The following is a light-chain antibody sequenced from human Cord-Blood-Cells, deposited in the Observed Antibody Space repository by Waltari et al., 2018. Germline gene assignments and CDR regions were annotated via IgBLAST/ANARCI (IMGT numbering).Light chain of an antibody. CDR2: EGS. CDR1: SSDVGSYNL. V-gene: IGLV2-23*01. CDR3: CSYAGSSTFV. J-gene: IGLJ1*01. Sequence: QSALTQPASVSGSPGQSITISCTGTSSDVGSYNLVSWYQQHPGKAPKLMSYEGSKRPSGVSNRFSGSKSGNTASLTISGLQAEDKADYYCCSYAGSSTFVFGTGTKVTVL.